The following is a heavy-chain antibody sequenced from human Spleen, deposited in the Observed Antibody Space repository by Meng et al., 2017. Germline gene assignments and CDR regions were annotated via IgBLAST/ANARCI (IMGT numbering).Heavy chain of an antibody. D-gene: IGHD3-10*01. Sequence: ASVKVSCKASGYTFTNYGISWVRQAPGQGLEWMGWISANNGNTHYAQKFQDRVTMTTDTSTSTAYMELRSLRSDDTAVYYCSTMVRGVTNYWGQGTLVTVSS. CDR2: ISANNGNT. V-gene: IGHV1-18*01. CDR1: GYTFTNYG. J-gene: IGHJ4*02. CDR3: STMVRGVTNY.